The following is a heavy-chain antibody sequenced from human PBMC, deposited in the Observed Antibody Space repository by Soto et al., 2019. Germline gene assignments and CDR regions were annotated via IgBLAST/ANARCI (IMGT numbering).Heavy chain of an antibody. CDR3: ARVRAFGYSYGYYYYYGMDV. CDR1: GGTFSSYA. D-gene: IGHD5-18*01. Sequence: GASVKVSCKASGGTFSSYAISWVRQAPGQGLEWMGGIIPIFGTANYAQKFQGRVTITADESTSTAYMELSSLRSEDTAVYYCARVRAFGYSYGYYYYYGMDVWGQGTTVTVSS. J-gene: IGHJ6*02. CDR2: IIPIFGTA. V-gene: IGHV1-69*13.